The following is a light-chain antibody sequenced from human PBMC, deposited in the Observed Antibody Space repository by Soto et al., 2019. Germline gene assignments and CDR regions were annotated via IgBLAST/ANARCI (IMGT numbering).Light chain of an antibody. CDR1: QGISNN. CDR3: QQYNNWPSWT. Sequence: DIVMTQSPVVLSVSPGERATLSCRASQGISNNLAWYQQKPGQPPRLLIYGASTRATTIPLRFSGSGSGTEFTLTISSLQSEDFAVYFCQQYNNWPSWTFGQGTKVEIK. J-gene: IGKJ1*01. CDR2: GAS. V-gene: IGKV3-15*01.